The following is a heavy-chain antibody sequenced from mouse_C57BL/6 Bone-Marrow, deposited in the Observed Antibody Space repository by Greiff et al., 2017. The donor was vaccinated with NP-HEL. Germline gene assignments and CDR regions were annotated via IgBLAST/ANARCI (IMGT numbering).Heavy chain of an antibody. V-gene: IGHV1-22*01. D-gene: IGHD2-3*01. J-gene: IGHJ4*01. Sequence: VQLKESGPELVKPGASVKMSCKASGYTFTDYNMHWVKQSHGKSLEWIGYINPNNGGTSYNQKFKGKATLTVNKSSSTAYMELRSLTSEDSAVYYCARSPDGYYEAMDYWGQGTSVTVSS. CDR1: GYTFTDYN. CDR3: ARSPDGYYEAMDY. CDR2: INPNNGGT.